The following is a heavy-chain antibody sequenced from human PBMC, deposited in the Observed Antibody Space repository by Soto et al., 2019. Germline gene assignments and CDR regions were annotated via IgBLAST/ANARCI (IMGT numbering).Heavy chain of an antibody. V-gene: IGHV3-23*01. CDR1: XXXXXSYA. CDR2: ISGSGGST. CDR3: AKDQRFGELPYFDY. D-gene: IGHD3-10*01. J-gene: IGHJ4*02. Sequence: EVQLLESGGGLVQPGGSLRXXCAXSXXXXXSYAMSWVRQAPGKGLEWVSVISGSGGSTYYADSVKGRFTISRDNSKNTLYLQMNSLRAEDTAVYYCAKDQRFGELPYFDYWGQGTLVTVSS.